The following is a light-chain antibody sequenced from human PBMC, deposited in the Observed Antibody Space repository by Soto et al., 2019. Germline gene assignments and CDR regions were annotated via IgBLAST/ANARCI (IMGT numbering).Light chain of an antibody. CDR2: AAS. CDR1: QNISSY. CDR3: QQSYSTPPW. Sequence: DIQMTQSPSSLSASVGDRVTITCQASQNISSYLNWYQQKPGKAPKLLIYAASSLQSGVPSRFSGSGSGTDFTLTISSLQPEDFATYYCQQSYSTPPWFGQGTKVDI. J-gene: IGKJ1*01. V-gene: IGKV1-39*01.